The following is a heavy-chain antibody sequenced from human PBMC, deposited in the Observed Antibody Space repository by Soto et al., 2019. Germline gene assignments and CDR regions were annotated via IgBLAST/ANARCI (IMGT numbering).Heavy chain of an antibody. CDR1: GYEYFAYW. CDR3: ARQSVETPVFDH. J-gene: IGHJ4*02. Sequence: GESLKISCKGAGYEYFAYWIGWVRQMPGKGLEGMGLVYPANSDARYSPSFQGQVTISVDRSINTAYLEWSSLKGSDNAIYYCARQSVETPVFDHWGEGTLVTVSS. CDR2: VYPANSDA. D-gene: IGHD1-1*01. V-gene: IGHV5-51*01.